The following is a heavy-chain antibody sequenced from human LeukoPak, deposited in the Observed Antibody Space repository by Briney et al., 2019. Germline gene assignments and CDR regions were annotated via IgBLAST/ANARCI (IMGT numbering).Heavy chain of an antibody. CDR1: GASISSYY. J-gene: IGHJ4*02. D-gene: IGHD2-15*01. V-gene: IGHV4-4*07. CDR2: VYTSGSI. CDR3: AGRDY. Sequence: SETLSLTCTVSGASISSYYWSWIRQPPERGLEWIGRVYTSGSIDYNPSRESRVTISVDRSKNQFFLKLSSVTAADTAISYCAGRDYWGQGTLVTVSS.